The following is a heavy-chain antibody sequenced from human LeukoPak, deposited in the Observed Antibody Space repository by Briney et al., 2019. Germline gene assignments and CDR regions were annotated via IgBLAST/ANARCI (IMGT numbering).Heavy chain of an antibody. V-gene: IGHV3-23*01. Sequence: HPGRSLRLSCAASGFTFNNYAMCWVRQAPGKGLEWVSAIIRSGGTYYADSVEGRFTISRDNSKNTLYLEMNSLRAEDTAVYYCAKDLTLYGDFPYFDYWGRGTLVTVSS. CDR2: IIRSGGT. D-gene: IGHD2-21*01. CDR1: GFTFNNYA. CDR3: AKDLTLYGDFPYFDY. J-gene: IGHJ4*02.